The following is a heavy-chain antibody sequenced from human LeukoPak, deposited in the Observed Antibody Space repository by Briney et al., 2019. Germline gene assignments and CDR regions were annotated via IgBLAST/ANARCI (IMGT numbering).Heavy chain of an antibody. CDR3: AKGGIAVTYHYDSSGYDFDY. D-gene: IGHD3-22*01. CDR1: GFTFDDYA. J-gene: IGHJ4*02. Sequence: GGSLRLSCAASGFTFDDYAMHWVRQAPGKGLEWVSGISWNSGSIGYADSVKGRFTISRDNAKNSLYLQMNSLRAEDTALYYCAKGGIAVTYHYDSSGYDFDYWGQGTLVTVSS. CDR2: ISWNSGSI. V-gene: IGHV3-9*01.